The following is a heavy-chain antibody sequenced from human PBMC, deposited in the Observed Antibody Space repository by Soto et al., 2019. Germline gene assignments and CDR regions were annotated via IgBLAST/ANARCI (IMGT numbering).Heavy chain of an antibody. CDR3: VKVSTFYDILTGYYSTNFFDP. CDR1: GFTFSEYS. J-gene: IGHJ5*02. Sequence: PGGSLRLACSASGFTFSEYSMHVVRQAPGKGLQYVATISSDGDITYYADSVKGRFTISRDNSKNTLYLQMNSLRPEDTAVYYCVKVSTFYDILTGYYSTNFFDPWGQGTLVTVSS. CDR2: ISSDGDIT. V-gene: IGHV3-64D*06. D-gene: IGHD3-9*01.